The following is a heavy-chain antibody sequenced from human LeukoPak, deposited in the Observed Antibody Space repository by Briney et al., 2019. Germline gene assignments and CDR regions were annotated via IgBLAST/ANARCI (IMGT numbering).Heavy chain of an antibody. CDR3: ARESYGDYVFDY. Sequence: GGSLRLSCAASGFTFSRYWMHWVRQAPGKGLVWVPRIKSDGSSTSYADSVKGRFTISRDNAKNTLYLQMNSLRAEDTAVYYCARESYGDYVFDYWGQGTLVTVSS. CDR1: GFTFSRYW. V-gene: IGHV3-74*01. J-gene: IGHJ4*02. CDR2: IKSDGSST. D-gene: IGHD4-17*01.